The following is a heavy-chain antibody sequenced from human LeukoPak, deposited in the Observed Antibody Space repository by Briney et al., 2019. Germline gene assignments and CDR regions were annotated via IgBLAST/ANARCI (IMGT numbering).Heavy chain of an antibody. CDR1: GGTFSSYA. J-gene: IGHJ4*02. D-gene: IGHD3-22*01. CDR3: ARDFDSSGYYYFDY. V-gene: IGHV1-69*05. CDR2: IIPIFGTA. Sequence: SVKVSCKASGGTFSSYAISWVRQAPGQVLEWMGGIIPIFGTANYAQKFQGRVTITTDESTSTAYMELSSLRSEDTAVYYCARDFDSSGYYYFDYWGQGTLVTVSS.